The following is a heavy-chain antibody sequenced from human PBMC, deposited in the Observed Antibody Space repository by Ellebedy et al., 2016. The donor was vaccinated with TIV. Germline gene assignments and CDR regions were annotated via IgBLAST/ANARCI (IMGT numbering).Heavy chain of an antibody. CDR2: INPSGTA. CDR1: GGSFNGYF. Sequence: MPSETLSLTCVVKGGSFNGYFWSWIRQSPGKGLEWLGEINPSGTANYNPSLKSRVTMSVDTPETQFPLRLPSVTAADTAVYYCARARGQYLYGSGSYFTHWGQGEVVTVSS. J-gene: IGHJ4*02. D-gene: IGHD3-10*01. CDR3: ARARGQYLYGSGSYFTH. V-gene: IGHV4-34*01.